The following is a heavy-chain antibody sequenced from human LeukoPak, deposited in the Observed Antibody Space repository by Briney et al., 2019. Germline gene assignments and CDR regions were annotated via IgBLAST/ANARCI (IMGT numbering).Heavy chain of an antibody. J-gene: IGHJ4*02. CDR1: GYTFTSYG. CDR3: ARETGGGTYRWRIGDKNYFDY. CDR2: ISAYNGNT. Sequence: GASVKVSCNASGYTFTSYGISWVRQAPGQGLEWMGWISAYNGNTNYAQKLQGRVTMTTDTSTSTAYMELRNLRSDDTAVYYCARETGGGTYRWRIGDKNYFDYWGQGTLVTVSS. D-gene: IGHD2-8*02. V-gene: IGHV1-18*01.